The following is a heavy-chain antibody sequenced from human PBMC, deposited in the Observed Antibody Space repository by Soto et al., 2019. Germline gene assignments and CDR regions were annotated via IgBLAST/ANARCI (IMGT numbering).Heavy chain of an antibody. CDR2: IYYSGST. CDR1: GGSISSGDYY. CDR3: ARALEELELALGY. Sequence: QVQLQESGPGLVKPSQTLSLTCTVSGGSISSGDYYWSWIRQPPGKGLEWIGYIYYSGSTYYNPSLKSRVXXSXAXXKNQFSLKLSSVTAADTAVYYCARALEELELALGYWGQGTLVTVSS. D-gene: IGHD1-7*01. V-gene: IGHV4-30-4*01. J-gene: IGHJ4*02.